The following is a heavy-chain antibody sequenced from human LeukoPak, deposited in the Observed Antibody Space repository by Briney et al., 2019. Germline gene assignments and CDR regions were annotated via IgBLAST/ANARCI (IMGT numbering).Heavy chain of an antibody. D-gene: IGHD3-10*01. J-gene: IGHJ4*02. V-gene: IGHV4-34*01. Sequence: SETLSLTCAVYGGSFSGYYWSWIRQPPGKGLEWIGEINHSGSTYYNPSLKSRVTISVDTSKNQFSLKLSSVTAADTAVYYCASWITMVRGVVDYWGQGTLVTVSS. CDR3: ASWITMVRGVVDY. CDR1: GGSFSGYY. CDR2: INHSGST.